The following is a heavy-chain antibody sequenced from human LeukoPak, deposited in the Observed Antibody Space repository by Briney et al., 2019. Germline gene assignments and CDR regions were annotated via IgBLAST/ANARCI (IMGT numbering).Heavy chain of an antibody. Sequence: SQTLSLTCTVSGGSISSGSYYWCWIRQPAGKGLEWIGRIYTSGSTNYNPSLKSRFTISVDTSKNQFSLKLSSVTAADTAVYYCASGYGDAFDIWGQGTMVTVSS. CDR2: IYTSGST. V-gene: IGHV4-61*02. CDR1: GGSISSGSYY. J-gene: IGHJ3*02. CDR3: ASGYGDAFDI. D-gene: IGHD3-22*01.